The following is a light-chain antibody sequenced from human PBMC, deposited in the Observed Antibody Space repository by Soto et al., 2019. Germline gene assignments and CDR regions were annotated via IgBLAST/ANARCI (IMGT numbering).Light chain of an antibody. CDR2: GAS. CDR3: LQYNNWPPFT. J-gene: IGKJ3*01. CDR1: QSVSSN. Sequence: EIVMTQSPATLSVSPGERATLSCRASQSVSSNLAWYHQKPGQPPRLLIYGASTRATGIPDGFSGSGSGTEFTLPISSLQSQDFAVYYCLQYNNWPPFTFGPGTKVDIK. V-gene: IGKV3-15*01.